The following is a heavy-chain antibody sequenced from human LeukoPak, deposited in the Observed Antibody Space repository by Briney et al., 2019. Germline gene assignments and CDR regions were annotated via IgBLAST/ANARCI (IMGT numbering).Heavy chain of an antibody. J-gene: IGHJ4*02. V-gene: IGHV4-38-2*02. CDR1: GSSISSAYY. CDR2: IHHGGDT. D-gene: IGHD6-19*01. CDR3: VRDLKSVSGTDS. Sequence: SSETLSLTCSVSGSSISSAYYWGWSRQPPGKGLEWIGSIHHGGDTYYNPSLKSRVTISVGTSKNQFSLRLSSVTAADTAVYYCVRDLKSVSGTDSWGPGTLVTVSS.